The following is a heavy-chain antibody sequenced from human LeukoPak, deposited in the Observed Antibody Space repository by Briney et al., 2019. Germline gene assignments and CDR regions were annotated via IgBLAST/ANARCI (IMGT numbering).Heavy chain of an antibody. CDR3: ASLCDFWSGYLPCDY. Sequence: SETLSLTCTVSGGSISSSSYYWGWIRQPPGKGLEWIGSIYYSGSTYYNPSLKSRVTISVDTSKNQFSLKLSSVTAADTAVYYCASLCDFWSGYLPCDYCGQGTLVTVSS. CDR2: IYYSGST. CDR1: GGSISSSSYY. V-gene: IGHV4-39*01. J-gene: IGHJ4*02. D-gene: IGHD3-3*01.